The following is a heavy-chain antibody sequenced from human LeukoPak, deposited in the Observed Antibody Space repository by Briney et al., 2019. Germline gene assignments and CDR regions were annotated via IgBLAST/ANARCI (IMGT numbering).Heavy chain of an antibody. CDR3: ARASALATRPFGY. D-gene: IGHD5-24*01. CDR2: INIDWSTS. V-gene: IGHV3-74*01. CDR1: GFTFSSYW. Sequence: GGSLRLSRAASGFTFSSYWMHWVRQAPGKGLVWVSRINIDWSTSNYADSVKGRFTISRDNAKNAAYLQMNSLRVEDTAVYYCARASALATRPFGYWGQGILVTVSS. J-gene: IGHJ4*02.